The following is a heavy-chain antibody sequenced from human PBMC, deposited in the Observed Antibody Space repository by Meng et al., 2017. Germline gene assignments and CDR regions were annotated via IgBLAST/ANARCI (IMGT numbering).Heavy chain of an antibody. CDR2: IWYDGSNK. V-gene: IGHV3-33*01. D-gene: IGHD5-18*01. CDR1: GFTFSSYG. CDR3: AREVQLWSLQYYFDY. J-gene: IGHJ4*02. Sequence: GESLKISCAASGFTFSSYGMHWVRQAPGKGLEWVAVIWYDGSNKYYADSVKGRFTISRDNSKNTLYLQMNSLRAEDTAAYYCAREVQLWSLQYYFDYWGQGTLVTVSS.